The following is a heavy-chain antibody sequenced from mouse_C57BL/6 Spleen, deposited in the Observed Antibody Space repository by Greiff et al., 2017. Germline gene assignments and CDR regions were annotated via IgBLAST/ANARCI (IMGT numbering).Heavy chain of an antibody. CDR3: ARFTTLVEDYAMDY. J-gene: IGHJ4*01. D-gene: IGHD1-1*01. V-gene: IGHV1-81*01. Sequence: VQLQQSGAELARPGASVKLSCKASGYTFTSYGISWVKQRTGQGLEWIGEIYPRSGTTYYNEKFKGKATLTAYKSSSTAYMELRSLTSEDSAVYVCARFTTLVEDYAMDYWGQGTSVTVSS. CDR1: GYTFTSYG. CDR2: IYPRSGTT.